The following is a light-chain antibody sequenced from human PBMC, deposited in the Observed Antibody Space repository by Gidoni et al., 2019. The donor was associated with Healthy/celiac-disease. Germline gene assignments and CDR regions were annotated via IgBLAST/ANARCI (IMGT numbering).Light chain of an antibody. CDR3: QQRSIWPVT. J-gene: IGKJ2*01. Sequence: EIVLTQSPATLSLSPGERATLSCRASQSVSSYLAWYQQKPGQAPRLLIYDASNRATGIPARFSGSGSGTDFTLTISSLEPEDFAVYYCQQRSIWPVTFDQGTKLEIK. CDR1: QSVSSY. CDR2: DAS. V-gene: IGKV3-11*01.